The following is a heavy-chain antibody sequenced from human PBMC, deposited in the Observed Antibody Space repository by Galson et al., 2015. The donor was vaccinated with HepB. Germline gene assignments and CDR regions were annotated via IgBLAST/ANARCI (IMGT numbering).Heavy chain of an antibody. CDR1: GYTFTGYH. D-gene: IGHD6-19*01. CDR3: ARETQWLVRGAFDI. V-gene: IGHV1-2*02. Sequence: SVKVSCKASGYTFTGYHMHWVRQAPGQGLEWMGWINPNSGGTNYAQKFQGRVTMTRDTSVSTAYMELSRLRSDDTAVYYCARETQWLVRGAFDIWGQGTMVTVSS. CDR2: INPNSGGT. J-gene: IGHJ3*02.